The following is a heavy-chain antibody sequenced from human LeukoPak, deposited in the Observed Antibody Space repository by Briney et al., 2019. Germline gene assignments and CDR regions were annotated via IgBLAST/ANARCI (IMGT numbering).Heavy chain of an antibody. Sequence: GSLRLSCAASGFTFSSYAMSWVRQAPGKGLEWIGEIYHSGSTNYNPSLKSRVTISVDKSKNQFSLKLSSVTAADTAVYYCARDRRYCSSTSCYQGFDYWGQGTLVTVSS. V-gene: IGHV4-4*02. CDR3: ARDRRYCSSTSCYQGFDY. J-gene: IGHJ4*02. CDR1: GFTFSSYAM. D-gene: IGHD2-2*01. CDR2: IYHSGST.